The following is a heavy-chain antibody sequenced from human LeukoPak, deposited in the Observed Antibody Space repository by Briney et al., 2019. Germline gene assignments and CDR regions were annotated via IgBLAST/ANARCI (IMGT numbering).Heavy chain of an antibody. D-gene: IGHD2-2*01. CDR1: GFTFSSYA. Sequence: GGSLRLSCAASGFTFSSYAMHWVRQAPGKGLEWVAVISYDGSNKYYADSVKGRFTISRDNSKNTLYLQMNSLRAEDTAVYYCARGGCSSTSCYAATTYYYGMDVWGQGTTVTVSS. V-gene: IGHV3-30*04. J-gene: IGHJ6*02. CDR3: ARGGCSSTSCYAATTYYYGMDV. CDR2: ISYDGSNK.